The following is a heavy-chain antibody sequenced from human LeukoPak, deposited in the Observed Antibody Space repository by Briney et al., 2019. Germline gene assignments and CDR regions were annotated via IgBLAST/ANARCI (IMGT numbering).Heavy chain of an antibody. V-gene: IGHV3-7*01. CDR2: IKQDGSEK. CDR3: ARDDCSSISCYHNWFDP. Sequence: GGSLRLSCAASGFTFSTYWMSWVRQAPGKGLEWVANIKQDGSEKYYVDPVKGRFTISRDNAKNSLYLQMNSLRAEDTAVYYCARDDCSSISCYHNWFDPWGQGTLVTVSS. J-gene: IGHJ5*02. CDR1: GFTFSTYW. D-gene: IGHD2-2*01.